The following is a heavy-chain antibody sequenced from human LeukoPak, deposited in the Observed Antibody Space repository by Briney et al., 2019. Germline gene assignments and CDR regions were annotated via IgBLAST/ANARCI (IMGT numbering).Heavy chain of an antibody. D-gene: IGHD3-22*01. CDR1: AFTFSDYW. CDR2: ISSSSSTI. CDR3: ARGGLNYYDSSGYYSHFDY. Sequence: GGSLRLSCAASAFTFSDYWMSWVRQAPGKGLEWVSYISSSSSTIYYADSVKGRFTISRDNAKNSLYLQMNSLRAEDTAVYYCARGGLNYYDSSGYYSHFDYWGQGTLVTVSS. V-gene: IGHV3-48*04. J-gene: IGHJ4*02.